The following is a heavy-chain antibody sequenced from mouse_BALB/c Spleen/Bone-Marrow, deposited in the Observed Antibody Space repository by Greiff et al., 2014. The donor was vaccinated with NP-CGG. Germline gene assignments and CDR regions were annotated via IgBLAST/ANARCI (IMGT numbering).Heavy chain of an antibody. CDR1: GFTFSDYG. CDR2: ISNLAYSI. V-gene: IGHV5-15*02. Sequence: EVQRVESGGGLVQPGGSRKLSCAASGFTFSDYGMAWVRQAPGKGPEWVAFISNLAYSIYYADTVTGRFTISRESAKNTLYLEMSSLRSEDTAMYYCAREGGAMDYWGQGTSVTVSS. CDR3: AREGGAMDY. J-gene: IGHJ4*01.